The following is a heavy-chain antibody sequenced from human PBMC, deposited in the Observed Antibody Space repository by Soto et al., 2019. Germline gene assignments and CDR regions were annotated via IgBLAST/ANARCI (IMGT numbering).Heavy chain of an antibody. CDR3: ARVALGYDYADV. Sequence: QVQLVQSGAEVKKPGASVKVSCKAFGYTFNAFYMHWVRQAPGQGLEWMGVINTSGDGTSYAQKFQGRVTMTRDTATSTVYMELSSLRSEDTAVYYCARVALGYDYADVWGQGTTVTVSS. CDR2: INTSGDGT. V-gene: IGHV1-46*02. J-gene: IGHJ6*02. D-gene: IGHD4-17*01. CDR1: GYTFNAFY.